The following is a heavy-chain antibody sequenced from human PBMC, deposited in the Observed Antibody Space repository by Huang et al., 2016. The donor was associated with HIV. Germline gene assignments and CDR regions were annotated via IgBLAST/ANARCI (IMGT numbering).Heavy chain of an antibody. CDR2: IYPGDSDT. Sequence: EVQLVQSGAEVKKPGEYLKLSCKGSGFSFTNYWIGWVRQMPGKGLEWMWIIYPGDSDTTYSPSFRGQVTSSADKSINTDYLQWNSLKASDSAMYYCARPLLGYSNGYYFDYWGQGTLVTVSS. D-gene: IGHD5-18*01. V-gene: IGHV5-51*03. CDR1: GFSFTNYW. CDR3: ARPLLGYSNGYYFDY. J-gene: IGHJ4*02.